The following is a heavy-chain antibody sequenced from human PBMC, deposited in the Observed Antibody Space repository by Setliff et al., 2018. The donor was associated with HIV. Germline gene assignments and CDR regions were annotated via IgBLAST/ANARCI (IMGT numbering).Heavy chain of an antibody. J-gene: IGHJ4*02. CDR1: GGSISSGGYY. V-gene: IGHV4-31*03. CDR2: IYYSGST. D-gene: IGHD6-13*01. Sequence: SETLSLTCTVSGGSISSGGYYWSWIRQHPGKGLEWIGYIYYSGSTYYNPSLKSRVTISVDTSKNQFSLKLSSVTAADTAVYYCARVRYSSSWYLDYWGQGTLVTVS. CDR3: ARVRYSSSWYLDY.